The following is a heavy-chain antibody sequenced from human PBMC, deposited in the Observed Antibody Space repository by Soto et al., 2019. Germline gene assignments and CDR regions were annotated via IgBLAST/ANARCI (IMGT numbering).Heavy chain of an antibody. V-gene: IGHV1-69*13. CDR2: IIPIFGTA. J-gene: IGHJ4*02. CDR3: ARGADDDSSGYYAPFDY. D-gene: IGHD3-22*01. Sequence: SVKVSCKASGGTFSNYAISWVRQAPGQGLEWMGGIIPIFGTANYAQKFQGRVTITADESTSTAYMELSSLRSEDTAVYYCARGADDDSSGYYAPFDYWGKGTLVTVSS. CDR1: GGTFSNYA.